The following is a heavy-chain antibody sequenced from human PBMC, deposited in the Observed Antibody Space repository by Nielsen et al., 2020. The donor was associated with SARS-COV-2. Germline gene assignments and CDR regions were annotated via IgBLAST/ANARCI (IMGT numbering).Heavy chain of an antibody. CDR1: GYSFTSYW. CDR3: ARPSEDYYGSGSSWGY. V-gene: IGHV5-51*01. J-gene: IGHJ4*02. D-gene: IGHD3-10*01. CDR2: IYPGDSDT. Sequence: GESLKISCKGSGYSFTSYWIGWVRQIPGKGLEWMGIIYPGDSDTRYSPSFQGQVTISADKSISTAYLQWSSLKASDTAMYYCARPSEDYYGSGSSWGYWGQGTLVTVSS.